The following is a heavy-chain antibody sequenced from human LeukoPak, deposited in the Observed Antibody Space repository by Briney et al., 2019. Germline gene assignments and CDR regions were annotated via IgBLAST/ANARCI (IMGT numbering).Heavy chain of an antibody. CDR2: IYHSGST. CDR3: ARWGPFFHY. Sequence: SETLSLTCAVSGSSISSGYYCGWIRQPPGRGLEWIGNIYHSGSTYYKSSLKSRVTISLDTSKNQFSLKLTSVTAADTAVYYCARWGPFFHYWGQGTLVTVSS. CDR1: GSSISSGYY. V-gene: IGHV4-38-2*01. D-gene: IGHD3-16*01. J-gene: IGHJ4*02.